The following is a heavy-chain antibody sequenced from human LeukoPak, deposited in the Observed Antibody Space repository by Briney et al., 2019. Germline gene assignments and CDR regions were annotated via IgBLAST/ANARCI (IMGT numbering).Heavy chain of an antibody. Sequence: PGGSLRLSCAASGFTFSSYAMSWIRQPPGKGLEWIGYIYYSGSTNYNPSLKSRVTISVDTSKNQFSLKLSSVTAADTAVYYCARDFTTTADAFDIWGQGSMVTVSS. CDR2: IYYSGST. J-gene: IGHJ3*02. CDR1: GFTFSSYA. D-gene: IGHD4-17*01. V-gene: IGHV4-59*12. CDR3: ARDFTTTADAFDI.